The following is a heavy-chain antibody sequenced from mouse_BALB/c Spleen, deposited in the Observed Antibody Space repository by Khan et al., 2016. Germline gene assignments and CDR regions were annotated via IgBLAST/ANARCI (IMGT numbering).Heavy chain of an antibody. D-gene: IGHD3-1*01. CDR1: GYSITSHYT. J-gene: IGHJ2*01. CDR3: ATGSSGYWYYFDY. Sequence: EVQLQESGPDLVKPSQSLSLTCTVTGYSITSHYTWHWIRHFPGNKLEWMGYINYSGSTNYNPSLKSRFSITRDTSKNQFFLQLSSVTADDTATYYCATGSSGYWYYFDYWGLGTTLTVSS. V-gene: IGHV3-1*02. CDR2: INYSGST.